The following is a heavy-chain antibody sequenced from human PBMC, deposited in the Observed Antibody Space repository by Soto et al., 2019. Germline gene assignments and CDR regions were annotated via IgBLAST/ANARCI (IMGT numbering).Heavy chain of an antibody. CDR2: IIPIFGTA. V-gene: IGHV1-69*01. CDR1: GGTFNSYA. J-gene: IGHJ4*02. D-gene: IGHD3-22*01. Sequence: QVQLVQSGAEVKKPGSSVKVSCKASGGTFNSYAIGWVRQAPGQGLEWMGGIIPIFGTANYAQKFQGRVTLTEDESTSTASTERSSLRSDDTGVYYCACAAYDYDSSGYFFVYCGQGSLVTVS. CDR3: ACAAYDYDSSGYFFVY.